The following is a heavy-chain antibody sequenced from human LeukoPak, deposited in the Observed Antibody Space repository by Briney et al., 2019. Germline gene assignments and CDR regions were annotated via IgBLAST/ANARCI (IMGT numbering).Heavy chain of an antibody. CDR1: GGSISSSSYY. CDR3: ASLKGWYYSLDY. Sequence: PSETLSLTCTVSGGSISSSSYYWGWIRQPPGKGLEWIGSIYYSGSTYYNPSLKSRVTISVDTSKNQFSLKLSSVTAADTAVYYCASLKGWYYSLDYWGQGTLVTVSS. J-gene: IGHJ4*02. D-gene: IGHD2/OR15-2a*01. CDR2: IYYSGST. V-gene: IGHV4-39*07.